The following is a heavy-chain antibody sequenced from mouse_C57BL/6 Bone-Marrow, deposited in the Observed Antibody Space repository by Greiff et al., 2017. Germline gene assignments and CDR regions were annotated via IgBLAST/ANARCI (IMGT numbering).Heavy chain of an antibody. CDR2: ISYDGSN. CDR1: GYSITSGYY. Sequence: ESGPGLVKPSQSLSLTCSVTGYSITSGYYWNWIRQFPGNKLEWMGYISYDGSNNYNPSLKNRISITRDTSKNQFFLKLNSVTTEDTATYYCARDRMIYYGCWFAYWGQGTLVTVSA. J-gene: IGHJ3*01. V-gene: IGHV3-6*01. CDR3: ARDRMIYYGCWFAY. D-gene: IGHD2-1*01.